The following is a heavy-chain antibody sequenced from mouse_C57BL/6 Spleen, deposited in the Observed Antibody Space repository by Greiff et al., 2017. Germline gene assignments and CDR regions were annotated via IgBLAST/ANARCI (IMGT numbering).Heavy chain of an antibody. V-gene: IGHV1-64*01. CDR2: IHPNSGST. J-gene: IGHJ4*01. Sequence: QVQLQQPGAELVKPGASVKLSCKASGYTFTSYWMHWVKQRPGQGLEWIGMIHPNSGSTNYNEKFKSKATLTVDKSSSTAYMQLSSLTSEDSAVYYCARCEDYGSSLYAMDYWGQGTSGTVSS. D-gene: IGHD1-1*01. CDR1: GYTFTSYW. CDR3: ARCEDYGSSLYAMDY.